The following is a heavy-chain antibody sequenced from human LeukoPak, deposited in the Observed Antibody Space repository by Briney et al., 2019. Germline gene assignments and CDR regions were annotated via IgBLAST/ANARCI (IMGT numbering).Heavy chain of an antibody. J-gene: IGHJ4*02. V-gene: IGHV3-23*01. D-gene: IGHD2-2*01. CDR3: AKSDCSSTSCYLSDY. CDR2: ISGSGGST. Sequence: GGSLRLSCAASGFTFSRYAMSWVRQAPGKGLEWVSAISGSGGSTYYADSVKGRFTISRDNSKNTLYLQMNSLRAEDTAVYYCAKSDCSSTSCYLSDYWGQGTLVTVSS. CDR1: GFTFSRYA.